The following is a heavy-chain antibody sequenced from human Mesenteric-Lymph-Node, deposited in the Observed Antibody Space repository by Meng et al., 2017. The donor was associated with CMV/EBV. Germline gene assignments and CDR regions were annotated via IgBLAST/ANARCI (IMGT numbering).Heavy chain of an antibody. J-gene: IGHJ4*02. Sequence: LGLSCAASGFTFSSYAVSWVRRAPGKGLEWVSAISGSGGNTYYTDSVKGRFTISRDNSKNTLYLQMNSLRAEDTAVYYCAKERVGTRYWGQGTLVTVSS. V-gene: IGHV3-23*01. CDR2: ISGSGGNT. CDR3: AKERVGTRY. D-gene: IGHD1/OR15-1a*01. CDR1: GFTFSSYA.